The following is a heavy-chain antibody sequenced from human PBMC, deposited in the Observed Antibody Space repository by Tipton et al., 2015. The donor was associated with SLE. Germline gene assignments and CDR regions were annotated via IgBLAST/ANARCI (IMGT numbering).Heavy chain of an antibody. CDR3: ARDRANEYGAAFDY. D-gene: IGHD4-17*01. J-gene: IGHJ4*02. V-gene: IGHV4-4*07. CDR2: IYFTGSS. CDR1: GGSIRDYF. Sequence: TLSLTCSVSGGSIRDYFWSWIRQPAGKGLEWIGRIYFTGSSNFNPSLRSRVTMSVDGSKNQVSLEMRSVTAADTAVYNCARDRANEYGAAFDYWGKGTLVTVSS.